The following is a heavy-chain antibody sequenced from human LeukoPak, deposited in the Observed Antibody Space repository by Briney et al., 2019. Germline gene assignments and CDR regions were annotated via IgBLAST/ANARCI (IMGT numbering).Heavy chain of an antibody. CDR1: GFTFSSYA. CDR3: ARGMSATSGYLELEY. J-gene: IGHJ4*02. D-gene: IGHD3-22*01. CDR2: ISGSGGNT. V-gene: IGHV3-23*01. Sequence: GGSLRLSCAASGFTFSSYAMSWVRQSPGKGLEWVSAISGSGGNTYSADSVKGRCTISRDNSLQTLFLHMNSLRAEDTAVYYCARGMSATSGYLELEYWGQGALVTVSS.